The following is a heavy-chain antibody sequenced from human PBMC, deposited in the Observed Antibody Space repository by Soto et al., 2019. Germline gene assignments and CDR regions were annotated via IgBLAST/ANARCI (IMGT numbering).Heavy chain of an antibody. Sequence: SETLSLTCTVSGGSLSTDYWWSWVRQPPGKGLEWIGEIHHSGITNYIQSVRSRVTMSVDKSNNQVSLELTSVAAADTAVYYCARGISYRWVYWGQGILVTVSS. CDR2: IHHSGIT. D-gene: IGHD3-16*02. CDR3: ARGISYRWVY. J-gene: IGHJ4*02. V-gene: IGHV4-4*02. CDR1: GGSLSTDYW.